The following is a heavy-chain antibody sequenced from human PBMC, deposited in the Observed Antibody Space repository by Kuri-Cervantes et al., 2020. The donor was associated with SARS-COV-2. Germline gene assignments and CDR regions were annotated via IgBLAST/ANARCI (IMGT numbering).Heavy chain of an antibody. D-gene: IGHD1-7*01. CDR1: GGSISSYY. CDR2: IYYSGST. CDR3: ASGYITGTTVAYDP. Sequence: ESLKISCTVSGGSISSYYWGWIRQPPGKGLEWIGSIYYSGSTYYNPSLKSRVTISVDTSKNQFSLKLSSVTAADTAVYYCASGYITGTTVAYDPWGQGTLVTVSS. V-gene: IGHV4-39*01. J-gene: IGHJ5*02.